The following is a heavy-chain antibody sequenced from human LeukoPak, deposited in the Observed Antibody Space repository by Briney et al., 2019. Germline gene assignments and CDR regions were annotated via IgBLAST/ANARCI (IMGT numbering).Heavy chain of an antibody. CDR1: GFTFSSYE. CDR3: ARDYIPSY. D-gene: IGHD4-11*01. J-gene: IGHJ4*02. V-gene: IGHV3-48*03. CDR2: ISSSGSSI. Sequence: GGSLRLSCAASGFTFSSYEMNWVSQAPGKGLEWVTYISSSGSSIYYADSVKGRFTISRDNAKDSLYLQMNSLRAEDTAVYYCARDYIPSYWGQGTLVTVSS.